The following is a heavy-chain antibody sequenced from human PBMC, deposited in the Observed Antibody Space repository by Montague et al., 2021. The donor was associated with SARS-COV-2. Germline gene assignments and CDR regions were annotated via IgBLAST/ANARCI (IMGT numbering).Heavy chain of an antibody. Sequence: SETLSLTCTVSGGSISSSSYDWGWIRQPPGKGLEWIGGIYYSGSTYYNPSLKSRVTISVDTSKNQFSLKLSSVTAADTAVYYCARVGRQQLVRLSGMDVWGQGTTVTVSS. CDR2: IYYSGST. J-gene: IGHJ6*02. CDR3: ARVGRQQLVRLSGMDV. V-gene: IGHV4-39*07. D-gene: IGHD6-13*01. CDR1: GGSISSSSYD.